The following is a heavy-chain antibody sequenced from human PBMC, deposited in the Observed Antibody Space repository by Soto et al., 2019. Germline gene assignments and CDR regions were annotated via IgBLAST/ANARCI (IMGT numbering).Heavy chain of an antibody. CDR1: GYTFTSYG. CDR2: ISAYNGNT. Sequence: QVQLVQSGAEVKKPGASVKVSCKASGYTFTSYGISWVRQAPGQGLEWMGWISAYNGNTNYAQKLQGRVTMTTDTSTSTAYMELRSLRSDDTAVYYCAREEIRFLEWLSNYYYYGMDVWGQGTTVTVSS. V-gene: IGHV1-18*04. CDR3: AREEIRFLEWLSNYYYYGMDV. J-gene: IGHJ6*02. D-gene: IGHD3-3*01.